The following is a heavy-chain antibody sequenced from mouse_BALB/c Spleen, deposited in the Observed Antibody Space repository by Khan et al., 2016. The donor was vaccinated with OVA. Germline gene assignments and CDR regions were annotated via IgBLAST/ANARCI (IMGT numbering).Heavy chain of an antibody. CDR3: AREIYYDYECYYAMDN. CDR1: GFSLTGYG. CDR2: IWGDGST. Sequence: QVQLKQSGPGLVAPSQSLSITCTVSGFSLTGYGVNWVRQPPGKGLEWLGMIWGDGSTDYNSALKSRLSISKDNSKSQVFLKMNSLQTDDTARYYWAREIYYDYECYYAMDNWGQGTSVTVSS. D-gene: IGHD2-4*01. J-gene: IGHJ4*01. V-gene: IGHV2-6-7*01.